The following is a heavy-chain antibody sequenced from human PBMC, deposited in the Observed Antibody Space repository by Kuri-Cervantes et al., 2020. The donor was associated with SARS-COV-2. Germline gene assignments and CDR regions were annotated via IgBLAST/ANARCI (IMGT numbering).Heavy chain of an antibody. Sequence: GGSLRLSCAASGFTFSSYAMHWVRQAPGKGLEWVAVISYDGSNKYYADSVKGRFTISRDNSKNTLYLQMNSLRAEDTAVYYCARGMNFLEWLPGHWGQGTPVTVSS. V-gene: IGHV3-30-3*01. CDR3: ARGMNFLEWLPGH. J-gene: IGHJ4*02. D-gene: IGHD3-3*01. CDR2: ISYDGSNK. CDR1: GFTFSSYA.